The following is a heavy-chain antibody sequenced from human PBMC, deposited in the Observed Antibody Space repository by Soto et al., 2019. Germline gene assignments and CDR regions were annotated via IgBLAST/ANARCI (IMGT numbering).Heavy chain of an antibody. Sequence: QLELQESGPGLVKPSATLSLTCPVPGGSISSSSNYWGWIRQPPGKGLEWIGSNYYSGSTCYNPSLKSRATIPVDTTKNQSSLKLSAVTAAAAALYYWARQHSGYDHNLFDPWAQGTLVTVSS. J-gene: IGHJ5*02. D-gene: IGHD5-12*01. CDR3: ARQHSGYDHNLFDP. V-gene: IGHV4-39*01. CDR2: NYYSGST. CDR1: GGSISSSSNY.